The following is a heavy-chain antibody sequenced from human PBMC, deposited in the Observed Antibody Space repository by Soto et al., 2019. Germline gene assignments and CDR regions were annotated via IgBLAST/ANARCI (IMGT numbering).Heavy chain of an antibody. CDR2: IWYDGSNK. D-gene: IGHD6-13*01. Sequence: GSLRLSCAASGFTFSSYGMHWVRQAPGKGLEWVAVIWYDGSNKYYADSVKGRFTISRDNSKNTLYLQMNSLRAEDTAVYYCARSSSSWRYYFDYWGQGTLVTVSS. J-gene: IGHJ4*02. CDR3: ARSSSSWRYYFDY. V-gene: IGHV3-33*01. CDR1: GFTFSSYG.